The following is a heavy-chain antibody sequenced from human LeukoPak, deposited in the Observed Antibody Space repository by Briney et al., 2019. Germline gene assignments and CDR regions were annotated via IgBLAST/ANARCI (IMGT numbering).Heavy chain of an antibody. J-gene: IGHJ5*02. CDR1: GGSISSYY. D-gene: IGHD4-11*01. V-gene: IGHV4-59*01. CDR2: IYYSVST. CDR3: ARDYSRWFDP. Sequence: PLETLSLTCTVSGGSISSYYWSWIRQPPGKGLEWIGYIYYSVSTNYNPSLKSRVTISVDTSKNQFSLKLSSVTAADTAVYYCARDYSRWFDPWGQGTLVTVSS.